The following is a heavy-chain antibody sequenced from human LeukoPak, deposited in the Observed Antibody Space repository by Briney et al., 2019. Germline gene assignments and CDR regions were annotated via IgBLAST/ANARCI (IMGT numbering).Heavy chain of an antibody. V-gene: IGHV3-30*18. CDR3: AKEMTTIEGHWYFDL. CDR2: ISYDGSNK. D-gene: IGHD5-24*01. CDR1: GFTFSSYD. Sequence: GGSLRLSCAASGFTFSSYDLHWVRQAPGKGLEWVAIISYDGSNKYYADSVKGRFTISRDNSKNTLYLQMNSLRAEDTAVYYCAKEMTTIEGHWYFDLWGRGTLVTVSS. J-gene: IGHJ2*01.